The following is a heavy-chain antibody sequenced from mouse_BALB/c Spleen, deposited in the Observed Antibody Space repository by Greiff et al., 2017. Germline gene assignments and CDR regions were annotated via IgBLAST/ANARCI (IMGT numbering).Heavy chain of an antibody. D-gene: IGHD4-1*01. Sequence: QVQLQQSGAELARPGASVRLSCKASGYTFTSYGISWVKQRTGQGLEWIGEIYPRSGNTYYNERFKGKATLTADKSSSTSYMELRSLTFEDSAVYFCAREELGRLVYFDYWGQGTTRTDSS. CDR2: IYPRSGNT. CDR1: GYTFTSYG. CDR3: AREELGRLVYFDY. J-gene: IGHJ2*01. V-gene: IGHV1-81*01.